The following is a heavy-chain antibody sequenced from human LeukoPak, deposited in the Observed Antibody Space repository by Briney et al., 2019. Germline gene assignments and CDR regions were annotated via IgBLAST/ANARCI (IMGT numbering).Heavy chain of an antibody. CDR3: ARDGPGGGTGGKAFDI. J-gene: IGHJ3*02. CDR1: GFTFSSYG. Sequence: GGSLRLSCAASGFTFSSYGMHWVRQAPGKGLEWVAVVWFDGSNIYYGDSEKGRFTISRDTSKNTLYLQMNSLRVEDTAVYYCARDGPGGGTGGKAFDIWGQGTMVTVSS. CDR2: VWFDGSNI. V-gene: IGHV3-33*08. D-gene: IGHD2-8*02.